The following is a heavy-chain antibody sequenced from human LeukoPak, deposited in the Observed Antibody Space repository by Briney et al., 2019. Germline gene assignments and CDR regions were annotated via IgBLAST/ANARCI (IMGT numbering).Heavy chain of an antibody. CDR2: ISSSSTYI. V-gene: IGHV3-21*01. D-gene: IGHD3-10*01. CDR3: ARDRYINGRFGEIGH. CDR1: GFTFSTYS. Sequence: GGSLRLSSAASGFTFSTYSMNWVRQAPGKGLEWVSFISSSSTYIYYVDSVKGRFTISRDNAKNSLVLQMNSLRAEDTAVYYCARDRYINGRFGEIGHWGQGTLVIVSS. J-gene: IGHJ1*01.